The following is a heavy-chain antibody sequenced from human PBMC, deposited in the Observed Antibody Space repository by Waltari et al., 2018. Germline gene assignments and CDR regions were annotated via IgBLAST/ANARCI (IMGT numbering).Heavy chain of an antibody. J-gene: IGHJ4*02. CDR1: GFTFGTYT. V-gene: IGHV3-21*02. Sequence: EVQLVESGGGLVKPGGSLRLSCEASGFTFGTYTMNWVRQAPGKGLEWVSSIPSSGAYAHYADSVKGRFTISRDNAKNSLYQQMSNLRDEDTAVYYCARGVGATPHFFDYWGQGTLVTVSS. CDR2: IPSSGAYA. D-gene: IGHD1-26*01. CDR3: ARGVGATPHFFDY.